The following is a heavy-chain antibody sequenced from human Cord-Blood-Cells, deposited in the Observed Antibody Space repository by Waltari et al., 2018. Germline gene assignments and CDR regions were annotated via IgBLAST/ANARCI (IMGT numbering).Heavy chain of an antibody. D-gene: IGHD6-19*01. CDR2: ISYDGTNK. CDR1: RLTFSRHG. J-gene: IGHJ4*02. Sequence: VQLVESGGGVLQPGLSVRFSCVPSRLTFSRHGMNWVRQGPGKRRKEVAVISYDGTNKYYADSVNVRFTISRDNSKHTLYLQVNSLSEEDTAVYYCASSVSNFDYLGQGPLVPVSS. V-gene: IGHV3-30*03. CDR3: ASSVSNFDY.